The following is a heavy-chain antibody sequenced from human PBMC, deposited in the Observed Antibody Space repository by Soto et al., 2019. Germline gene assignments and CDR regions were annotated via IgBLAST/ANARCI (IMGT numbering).Heavy chain of an antibody. V-gene: IGHV3-23*01. CDR3: ASRVVPAPDYYYYYGMDV. D-gene: IGHD2-2*01. J-gene: IGHJ6*02. CDR1: GFTFSSYA. CDR2: ISGSGGST. Sequence: EVQLLESGGGLVQPGGSLRLSCAASGFTFSSYAMSWVRQAPGKGLEWVSAISGSGGSTYYADSVKGRFTISRDNSKNTLYLQMNSLRAEDTAVYYCASRVVPAPDYYYYYGMDVWGQGTTVTVSS.